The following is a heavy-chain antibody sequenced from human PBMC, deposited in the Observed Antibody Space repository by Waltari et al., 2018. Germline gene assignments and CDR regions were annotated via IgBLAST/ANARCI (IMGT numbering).Heavy chain of an antibody. D-gene: IGHD1-20*01. CDR1: GYSITSGYY. V-gene: IGHV4-38-2*02. CDR2: IYHSGST. J-gene: IGHJ4*02. Sequence: QVQLQESGPGLVKPSETLSLTCAVSGYSITSGYYWGWIRQPPGKGLEWIGCIYHSGSTFYNPSLKSRVTISVDTSKNQFSLKLSSVTAADTAVYYCARDTPAPRITGATSVDYWGQGTLVTVSS. CDR3: ARDTPAPRITGATSVDY.